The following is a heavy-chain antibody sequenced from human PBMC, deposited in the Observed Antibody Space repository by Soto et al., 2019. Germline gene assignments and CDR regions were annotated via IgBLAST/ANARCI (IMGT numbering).Heavy chain of an antibody. CDR2: ISSTGSYT. CDR3: AKEVEYSSSWSDIDY. Sequence: GGSLRLSCAPSGFTFSDYYMSWIRQAPGKGLEWVSYISSTGSYTNYADSVKGRFTISRDNAKNSLYMQMNSLRPEDTAVYYCAKEVEYSSSWSDIDYWGQGTLVTVSS. V-gene: IGHV3-11*05. CDR1: GFTFSDYY. D-gene: IGHD6-13*01. J-gene: IGHJ4*02.